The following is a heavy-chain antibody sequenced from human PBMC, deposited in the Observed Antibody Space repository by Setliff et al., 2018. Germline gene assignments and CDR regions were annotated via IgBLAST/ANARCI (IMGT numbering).Heavy chain of an antibody. CDR1: GFAFTSYH. V-gene: IGHV3-23*01. CDR3: ATSTIITYYFDY. Sequence: GESLRLSCVTSGFAFTSYHMTWVRQAPGKGLEWVASVNSGVSADYTDSVKGRFTISRDNSRNTLYLQMKSLRAEDTGIYYCATSTIITYYFDYWGHGTLVTVSS. J-gene: IGHJ4*01. CDR2: VNSGVSA. D-gene: IGHD4-4*01.